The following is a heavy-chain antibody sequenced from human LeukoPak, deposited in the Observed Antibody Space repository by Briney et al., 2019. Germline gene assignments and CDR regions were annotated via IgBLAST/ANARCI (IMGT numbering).Heavy chain of an antibody. J-gene: IGHJ4*02. CDR3: AKGKNDYGDLFDY. Sequence: GGSLRLSCAASGFTFSGYTMNRVRQAPGKGLEWVASISSSSSYIYYADSVKGRFTISRDNSKNTLYLQMNSLRAEDTAVYYCAKGKNDYGDLFDYWGQGTLVTVSS. D-gene: IGHD4-17*01. CDR1: GFTFSGYT. V-gene: IGHV3-21*04. CDR2: ISSSSSYI.